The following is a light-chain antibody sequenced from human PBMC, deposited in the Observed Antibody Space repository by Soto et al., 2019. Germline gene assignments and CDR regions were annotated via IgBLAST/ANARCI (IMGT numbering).Light chain of an antibody. Sequence: QSVLTQPPSVSTAPEQKVTISCSGSSANIGGNYVSWYQHIPGTAPKLVIYDSDKRPSEIPDRFSGSKSVTSATLDITGLQTGDEADYYCGAWDGSLSVVLFGGGTKLTVL. CDR2: DSD. CDR1: SANIGGNY. CDR3: GAWDGSLSVVL. V-gene: IGLV1-51*01. J-gene: IGLJ2*01.